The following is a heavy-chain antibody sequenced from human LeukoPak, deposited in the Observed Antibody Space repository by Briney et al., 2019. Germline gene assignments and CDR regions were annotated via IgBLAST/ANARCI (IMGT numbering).Heavy chain of an antibody. J-gene: IGHJ4*02. CDR2: VSPYNGDT. D-gene: IGHD2-2*02. V-gene: IGHV1-18*01. CDR3: ARDGASCHRCSEY. CDR1: GYTFTSYG. Sequence: GASVKVSCKASGYTFTSYGISWVRQAPGQGLEWMGWVSPYNGDTNYVQKLQGRVTMTTDTSTTTAYMELRNLRSDDTAVYCCARDGASCHRCSEYWGQGTLVTVSS.